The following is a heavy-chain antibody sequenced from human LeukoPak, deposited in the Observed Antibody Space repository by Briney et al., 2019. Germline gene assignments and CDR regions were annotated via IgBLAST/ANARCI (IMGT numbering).Heavy chain of an antibody. CDR3: AREPTTIFGVVRGFDP. Sequence: GGSLRLSCAASGFTFSSYSMNWVRQAPGKGLEWVSSISSSSSYIYYADSVKGRFTISRDNAKNSLYLQMNSLRAEDTAVYYCAREPTTIFGVVRGFDPWGQGTLVTVSS. V-gene: IGHV3-21*01. CDR1: GFTFSSYS. D-gene: IGHD3-3*01. CDR2: ISSSSSYI. J-gene: IGHJ5*02.